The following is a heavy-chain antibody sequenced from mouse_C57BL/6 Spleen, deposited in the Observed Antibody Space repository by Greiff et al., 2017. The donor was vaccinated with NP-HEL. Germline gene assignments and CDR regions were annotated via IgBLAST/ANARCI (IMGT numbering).Heavy chain of an antibody. CDR3: TPYGYDGNYAMDY. D-gene: IGHD2-2*01. CDR1: GFNIKDDY. CDR2: IDPENGAT. V-gene: IGHV14-4*01. J-gene: IGHJ4*01. Sequence: EVQLQQSGAELVRPGASVKLSCTASGFNIKDDYMHWVKQRPEQGLEWIGWIDPENGATEYASKFQGKATITADTSSNTAYLQLSSLTSEDTAVYYCTPYGYDGNYAMDYWGQGTSVTVSS.